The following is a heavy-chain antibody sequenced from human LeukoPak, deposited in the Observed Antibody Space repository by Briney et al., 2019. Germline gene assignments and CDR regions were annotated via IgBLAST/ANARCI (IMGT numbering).Heavy chain of an antibody. Sequence: PGESLKISCKASGYRFTTYWIGWVRQMPGKGLEWMGIIYPGDSETKYSPSFQGQVTISADKSISTAYLQWSSLKASDTAMYYCALNYYGDWFDPWGQGTLVTVSS. J-gene: IGHJ5*02. CDR2: IYPGDSET. D-gene: IGHD3-10*01. CDR3: ALNYYGDWFDP. V-gene: IGHV5-51*03. CDR1: GYRFTTYW.